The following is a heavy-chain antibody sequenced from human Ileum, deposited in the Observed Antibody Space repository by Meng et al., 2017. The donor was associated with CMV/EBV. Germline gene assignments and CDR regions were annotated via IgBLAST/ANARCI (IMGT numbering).Heavy chain of an antibody. Sequence: VQLLESGGDLVQPWGSLRLSCAASGFTFSTNVINWVRQAPGKGLEWVSSITADGITTYDADSVKGRFTISRDNSKNTLYLSMNSLRAEDTAVYYCARRGNYIDYWGQGTLVTVSS. V-gene: IGHV3-23*01. CDR3: ARRGNYIDY. CDR1: GFTFSTNV. CDR2: ITADGITT. J-gene: IGHJ4*02. D-gene: IGHD1-26*01.